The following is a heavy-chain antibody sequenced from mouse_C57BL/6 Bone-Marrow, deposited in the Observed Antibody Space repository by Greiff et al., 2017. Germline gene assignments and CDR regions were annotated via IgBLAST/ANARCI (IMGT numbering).Heavy chain of an antibody. CDR2: FYPGSGSI. V-gene: IGHV1-62-2*01. CDR3: ERQGYDGYYVPFAY. D-gene: IGHD2-3*01. Sequence: VKLMESGAELVKPGASVKLSCKASGYTFTEYTISWVKQRSGQGLEWIGWFYPGSGSIKYNEKLKDKATLTADKSSSTVYMELSRLTSEDAAVYFCERQGYDGYYVPFAYWGQGTLVTVSA. CDR1: GYTFTEYT. J-gene: IGHJ3*01.